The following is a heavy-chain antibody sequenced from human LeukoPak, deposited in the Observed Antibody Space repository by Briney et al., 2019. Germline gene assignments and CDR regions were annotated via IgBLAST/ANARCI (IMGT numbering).Heavy chain of an antibody. CDR1: GFTFSSYG. D-gene: IGHD6-13*01. CDR3: ARSRAGTGYFDY. CDR2: ISYEGSNK. Sequence: GGSLTLSCAASGFTFSSYGTHWVRQAPRKGLEWVAVISYEGSNKYYADSVKGPFTISRDNSKNTLYLQMNSLRAEDTAVYYCARSRAGTGYFDYWGQGTLVTVSS. V-gene: IGHV3-30*03. J-gene: IGHJ4*02.